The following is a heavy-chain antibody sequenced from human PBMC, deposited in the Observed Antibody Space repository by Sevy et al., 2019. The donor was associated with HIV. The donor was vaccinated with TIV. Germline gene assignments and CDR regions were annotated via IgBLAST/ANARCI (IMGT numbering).Heavy chain of an antibody. J-gene: IGHJ6*02. CDR3: TRQGPSDGMDV. Sequence: GESLKISCKISGYSFTSYCIGWVRQMTGKGLEWMGIFCPGDSDISYRPSFQGQVTISADKSISTVYLQWRSLKASDTAMYYCTRQGPSDGMDVWGRGTTVTVSS. CDR1: GYSFTSYC. V-gene: IGHV5-51*01. CDR2: FCPGDSDI.